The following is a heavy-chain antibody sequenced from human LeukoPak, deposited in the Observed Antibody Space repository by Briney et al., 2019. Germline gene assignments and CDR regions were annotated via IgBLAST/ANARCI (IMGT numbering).Heavy chain of an antibody. CDR1: GYSFTSYW. J-gene: IGHJ6*03. D-gene: IGHD6-13*01. Sequence: GESLKISCKGSGYSFTSYWIGWVRQMPGKGLEWMGVICPGDSDTRYSPSFQGQVTISADKSINTAYLQWSSLKASDTAMYYCARHQGSNWYYYYMDVWGKGTTVTVSS. V-gene: IGHV5-51*01. CDR3: ARHQGSNWYYYYMDV. CDR2: ICPGDSDT.